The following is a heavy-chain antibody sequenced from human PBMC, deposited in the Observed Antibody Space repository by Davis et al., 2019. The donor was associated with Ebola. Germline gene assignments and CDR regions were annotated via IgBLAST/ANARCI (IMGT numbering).Heavy chain of an antibody. CDR3: ARASSSWYYFDY. Sequence: SAKVSCNASGGTFSSYAISWVRQAPGRGLEWMGRSIPILGIASYAQKFQGRVTMTRDTSTSTVYMELSSLRSEDTAVYYCARASSSWYYFDYWGQGTLVTVSS. D-gene: IGHD6-13*01. CDR1: GGTFSSYA. CDR2: SIPILGIA. J-gene: IGHJ4*02. V-gene: IGHV1-69*04.